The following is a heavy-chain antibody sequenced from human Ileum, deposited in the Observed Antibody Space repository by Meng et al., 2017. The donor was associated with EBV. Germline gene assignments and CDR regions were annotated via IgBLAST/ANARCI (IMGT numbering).Heavy chain of an antibody. CDR1: GFTFSTDG. CDR2: IWYDNGSDK. J-gene: IGHJ6*02. V-gene: IGHV3-33*01. D-gene: IGHD6-25*01. Sequence: QLGESGGGVVQPGRSLGLSCAASGFTFSTDGMHWVRQAPGKGLEWVAMIWYDNGSDKYYGDSVKGRFTISRDNSKNMLYLQMNSLRAEDTAVYYCARESPQDGLDVWGQGTTVTVSS. CDR3: ARESPQDGLDV.